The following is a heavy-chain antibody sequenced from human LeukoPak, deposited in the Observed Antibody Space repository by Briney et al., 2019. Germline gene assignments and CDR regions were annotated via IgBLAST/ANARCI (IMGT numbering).Heavy chain of an antibody. V-gene: IGHV1-46*01. J-gene: IGHJ4*02. Sequence: ASVKVSFKASGYAFTSYHIHWMRQAPGQGLGWMGIIIPSSGSTTYAQKFQGRVTMTRDTSTSTVYMELSSLTSDDTAVYFCARSDYNDYRGLGFWGQGTLVTVSS. CDR3: ARSDYNDYRGLGF. CDR2: IIPSSGST. D-gene: IGHD4-11*01. CDR1: GYAFTSYH.